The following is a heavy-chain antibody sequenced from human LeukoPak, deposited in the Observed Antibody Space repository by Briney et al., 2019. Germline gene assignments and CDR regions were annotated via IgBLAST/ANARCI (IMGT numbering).Heavy chain of an antibody. Sequence: PSETLSLTCIVSGGSISSRSYYWGWIRQPPGKGLEWIGSTFNSGSTYYNPSLKSRVTISVDTSKNQFSLRLSSVTAADTAVYYCVRHYRLNTGFDYWGQGTLVTVSS. CDR1: GGSISSRSYY. CDR2: TFNSGST. J-gene: IGHJ4*02. CDR3: VRHYRLNTGFDY. D-gene: IGHD7-27*01. V-gene: IGHV4-39*01.